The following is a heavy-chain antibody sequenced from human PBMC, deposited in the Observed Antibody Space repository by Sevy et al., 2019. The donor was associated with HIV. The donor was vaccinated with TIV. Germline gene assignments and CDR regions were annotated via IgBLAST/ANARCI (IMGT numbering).Heavy chain of an antibody. CDR1: GFTFSDYY. Sequence: GGSLRLSCAASGFTFSDYYMSWIRQAPGKGLEWVSYISSSGSTIYYADSVKGRFTISRDNAKNSLYLQMNSLRAEDTAVYYCARDLKEMATNYYGMDVWGQGTTVTVSS. J-gene: IGHJ6*02. CDR2: ISSSGSTI. D-gene: IGHD5-12*01. V-gene: IGHV3-11*01. CDR3: ARDLKEMATNYYGMDV.